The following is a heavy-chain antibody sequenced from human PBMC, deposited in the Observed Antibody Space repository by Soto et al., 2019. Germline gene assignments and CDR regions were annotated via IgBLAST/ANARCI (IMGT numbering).Heavy chain of an antibody. CDR3: AREGVVVVAATRLFPSSDYGMDV. CDR2: IKQDGSEK. D-gene: IGHD2-15*01. CDR1: GFTFSSYW. J-gene: IGHJ6*02. Sequence: EVQLVESGGGLVQPGGSLRLSCAASGFTFSSYWMSWVRQAPGKGLEWVANIKQDGSEKYYVDSVKGRFTISRDNAKNSLYLQMNSLRAEDTAVHYCAREGVVVVAATRLFPSSDYGMDVWGQGTTVTVSS. V-gene: IGHV3-7*05.